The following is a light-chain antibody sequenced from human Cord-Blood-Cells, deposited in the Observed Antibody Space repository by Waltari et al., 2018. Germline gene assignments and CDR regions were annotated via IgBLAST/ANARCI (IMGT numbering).Light chain of an antibody. V-gene: IGLV1-44*01. Sequence: QSVLTQPPSASGTPGQRVTISCSGSSSNIGSNTVNWYQQLPGTAPKLLIYSNNRRPSGVPGRFSGSESGTPASLAISGLQSEDEADYYCAAWDDSLNGPVFGGGTKLTVL. J-gene: IGLJ3*02. CDR1: SSNIGSNT. CDR3: AAWDDSLNGPV. CDR2: SNN.